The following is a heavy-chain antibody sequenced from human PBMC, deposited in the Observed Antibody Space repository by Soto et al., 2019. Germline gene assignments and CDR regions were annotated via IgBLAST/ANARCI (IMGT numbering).Heavy chain of an antibody. V-gene: IGHV1-69*02. J-gene: IGHJ6*02. CDR3: ARYGGYDFYYYYGMDV. D-gene: IGHD5-12*01. CDR1: GGTFSSYT. CDR2: IIPILGIA. Sequence: QVQLVQSGAEVKKPGSSVKVSCKASGGTFSSYTISWVRQAPGQGLEWMGRIIPILGIANYAQKFQGRVTITGDKSTSTAYRELSSLRSEDTAVYYCARYGGYDFYYYYGMDVWGQGTTVTVSS.